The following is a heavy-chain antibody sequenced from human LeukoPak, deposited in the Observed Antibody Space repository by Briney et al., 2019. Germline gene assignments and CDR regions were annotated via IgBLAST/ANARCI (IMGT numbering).Heavy chain of an antibody. Sequence: SETLSLTCAVYGDSISYESYYWNWIRQAPGKGPEWIGNIYRGHTPLNPSLTSRVAISVDMSKSQVSLGLTSGTAADTAIYYWAGEVEYGDSYSWGRGALVIVSA. J-gene: IGHJ5*02. D-gene: IGHD2-21*01. V-gene: IGHV4-30-2*01. CDR1: GDSISYESYY. CDR2: IYRGHT. CDR3: AGEVEYGDSYS.